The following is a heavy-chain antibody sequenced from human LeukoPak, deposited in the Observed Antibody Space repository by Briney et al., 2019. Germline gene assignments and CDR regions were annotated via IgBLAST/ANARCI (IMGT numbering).Heavy chain of an antibody. D-gene: IGHD1-1*01. J-gene: IGHJ4*02. CDR1: GFTFSSHA. V-gene: IGHV3-33*08. CDR3: ARDAVSSHNTNQYDY. CDR2: IWYDGSNK. Sequence: GGSLRLSCAASGFTFSSHAMHWVRQAPGKGLEWVAVIWYDGSNKYYADSVKGRFTISRDNSKNTLYLQMNSLRAEDTAVYYCARDAVSSHNTNQYDYWGQGTLVTVSS.